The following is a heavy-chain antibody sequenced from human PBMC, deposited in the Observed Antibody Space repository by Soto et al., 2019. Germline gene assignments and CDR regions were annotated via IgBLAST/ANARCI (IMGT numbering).Heavy chain of an antibody. CDR1: GFTFSGSA. J-gene: IGHJ6*03. CDR3: TIQAAGTRYYYYYYMDV. V-gene: IGHV3-73*01. Sequence: GGSLRLSCAASGFTFSGSAMHWVRQASGKGLDWVGRIRSKANSYATSYAASVKGRFTISRDDSKNTAYLQMNSLKTEDTAVYYCTIQAAGTRYYYYYYMDVWGKGTTVTVSS. D-gene: IGHD6-13*01. CDR2: IRSKANSYAT.